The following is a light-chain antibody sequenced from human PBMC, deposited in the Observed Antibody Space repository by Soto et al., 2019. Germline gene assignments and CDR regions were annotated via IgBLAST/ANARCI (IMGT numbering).Light chain of an antibody. Sequence: QSALTQPASVSGSPGQSITISCTGTSSDVGGYNYVSWYQQHPGKAPKLMIYDVSKRPSGVSNRFSGSKSGNTASLTISGLQAEDEADYYCSSHTSSNTVVFGGGTKVTVL. CDR3: SSHTSSNTVV. J-gene: IGLJ2*01. V-gene: IGLV2-14*01. CDR2: DVS. CDR1: SSDVGGYNY.